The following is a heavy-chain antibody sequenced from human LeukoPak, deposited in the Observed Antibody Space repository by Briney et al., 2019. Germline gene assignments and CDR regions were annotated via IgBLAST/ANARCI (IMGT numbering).Heavy chain of an antibody. CDR2: ISISGDDT. CDR1: GFSFSSHA. CDR3: ANEIRPNDY. D-gene: IGHD4-17*01. V-gene: IGHV3-23*01. Sequence: GGSLRLSCATSGFSFSSHAMTWVRQAPGKGLEWLSAISISGDDTYYADSVEGRFTISRDNSKNTLYLQMNSLSADDTAMYYCANEIRPNDYWGQGTLVTVPS. J-gene: IGHJ4*02.